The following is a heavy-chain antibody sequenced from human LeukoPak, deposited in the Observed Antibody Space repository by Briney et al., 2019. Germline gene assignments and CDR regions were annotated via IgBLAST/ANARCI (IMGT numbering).Heavy chain of an antibody. CDR3: ANAALILECLSNFDY. CDR2: ISWNSGSI. D-gene: IGHD3-3*01. CDR1: GFTFDDYA. J-gene: IGHJ4*02. Sequence: GGSLRLSCAASGFTFDDYAMHWVRQAPGKGLEWVAGISWNSGSIGYADSVKGRFTISRDNAKNSLYLQMNSLRAEDTALYYCANAALILECLSNFDYWGQGPLVTVSS. V-gene: IGHV3-9*01.